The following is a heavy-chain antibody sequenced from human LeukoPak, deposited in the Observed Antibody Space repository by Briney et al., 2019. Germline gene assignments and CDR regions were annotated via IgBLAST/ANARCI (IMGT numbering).Heavy chain of an antibody. Sequence: GGSLRLSCAASGFAFSSYNMKWVRQAPGKGLEWVSFISTTSTYIYYADSVKGQFTVSRDNSKNLLYLQMDSLRVEDTAVYYCARAGTCSSTSCDGGIEYWGQGTLVTVSS. V-gene: IGHV3-21*06. D-gene: IGHD2-2*01. CDR2: ISTTSTYI. J-gene: IGHJ4*02. CDR3: ARAGTCSSTSCDGGIEY. CDR1: GFAFSSYN.